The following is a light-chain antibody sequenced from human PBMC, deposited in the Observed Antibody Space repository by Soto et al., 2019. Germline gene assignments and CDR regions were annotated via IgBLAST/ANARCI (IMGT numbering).Light chain of an antibody. CDR2: SNN. J-gene: IGLJ3*02. CDR1: SSNIGSNT. Sequence: QAVVTQPPSASGTPGQRVTISCSGSSSNIGSNTVNWYQQLPGTAPKLLIYSNNQRPSGVPDRFSGSKSGTSASLAISGLQSEDEADYYCAEWDDSLNGPNWVFGGGTKLTVL. CDR3: AEWDDSLNGPNWV. V-gene: IGLV1-44*01.